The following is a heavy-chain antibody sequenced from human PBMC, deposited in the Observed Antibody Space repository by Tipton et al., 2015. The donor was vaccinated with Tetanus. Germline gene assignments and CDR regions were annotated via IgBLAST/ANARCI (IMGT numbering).Heavy chain of an antibody. CDR3: ARDVGRDYYDSSGYCMDV. CDR2: ISAYNGNT. Sequence: QLVQSGAEVKKPGASVKVSCKASGYTFTSYGISWVRQAPGQGLEWMGWISAYNGNTNYAQKLQGRVTMTTGTSTSTAYMELRSLRSDDTAVYYCARDVGRDYYDSSGYCMDVWGKGTTVPVSS. D-gene: IGHD3-22*01. J-gene: IGHJ6*03. CDR1: GYTFTSYG. V-gene: IGHV1-18*01.